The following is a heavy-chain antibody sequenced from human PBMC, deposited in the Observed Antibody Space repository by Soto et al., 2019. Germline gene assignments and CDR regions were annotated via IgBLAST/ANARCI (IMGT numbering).Heavy chain of an antibody. CDR1: GFTLSDYY. V-gene: IGHV3-11*06. CDR2: ISASSSYT. CDR3: ASSPRPGGTGFDY. D-gene: IGHD1-26*01. J-gene: IGHJ4*02. Sequence: GGSLRLSCAASGFTLSDYYMNWMRQAPGKGPEWVSYISASSSYTNYADSVQGRFTISRDNAKNSVYLQMNSLRAEDTAVYYCASSPRPGGTGFDYWGQGTPVTVSS.